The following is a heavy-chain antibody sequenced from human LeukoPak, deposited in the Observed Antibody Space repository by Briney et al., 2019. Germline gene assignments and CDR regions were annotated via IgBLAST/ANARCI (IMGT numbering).Heavy chain of an antibody. CDR2: MNPNSGNT. CDR1: GYTFTSYD. J-gene: IGHJ5*02. D-gene: IGHD3-3*01. V-gene: IGHV1-8*01. CDR3: ARTYYDFWSGYYNNWFDP. Sequence: ASVKVSCKASGYTFTSYDINWVRQAIGQGLEWMGWMNPNSGNTGYAQKFQGRVTMTRNTSISTAYMELSSLRSEDTAVYYCARTYYDFWSGYYNNWFDPWGQGTLVTVSS.